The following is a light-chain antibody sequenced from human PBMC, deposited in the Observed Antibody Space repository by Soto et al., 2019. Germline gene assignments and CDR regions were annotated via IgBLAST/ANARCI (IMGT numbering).Light chain of an antibody. CDR1: QTINNW. Sequence: SKKTPSPSTPSASIRDRVTIPSPASQTINNWLAWYQQKPGKAPNLLIYHASNLETGVPSRFSGSAFGTEFTLTISSLQPDDFATYYCQHYNSYPWTFGQGTKV. J-gene: IGKJ1*01. CDR2: HAS. V-gene: IGKV1-5*01. CDR3: QHYNSYPWT.